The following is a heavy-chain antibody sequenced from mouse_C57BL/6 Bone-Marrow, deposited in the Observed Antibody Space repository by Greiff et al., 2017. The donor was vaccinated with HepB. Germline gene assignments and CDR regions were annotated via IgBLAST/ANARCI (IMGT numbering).Heavy chain of an antibody. V-gene: IGHV5-2*01. CDR1: EYEFPSHD. CDR2: INSDGGST. J-gene: IGHJ4*01. D-gene: IGHD2-4*01. CDR3: ARHGDYDGVGAMDY. Sequence: DVMLVESGGGLVQPGESLKLSCESNEYEFPSHDMSWVRKTPEKRLELVAAINSDGGSTYYPDTMERRFIISRDNTKKTLYLQMSSLRSEYTALYYCARHGDYDGVGAMDYWGQGTSVTVSS.